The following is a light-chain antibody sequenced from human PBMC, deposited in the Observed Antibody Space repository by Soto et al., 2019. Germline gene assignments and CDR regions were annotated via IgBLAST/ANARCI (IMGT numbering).Light chain of an antibody. CDR3: QQYYSYPRT. CDR1: QVISSY. CDR2: AAS. Sequence: AIQGTQSPSSFSASTGDRVTITCRSSQVISSYLAWYQQKPGKAPKLLIYAASTLQSGVPSRFSGSGSGTDFTLTISCLQSEDFATFYCQQYYSYPRTFGQGTNVDIK. V-gene: IGKV1-8*01. J-gene: IGKJ1*01.